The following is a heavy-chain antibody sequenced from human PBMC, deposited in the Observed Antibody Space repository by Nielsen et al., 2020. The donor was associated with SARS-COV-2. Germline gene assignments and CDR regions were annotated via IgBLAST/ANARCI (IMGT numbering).Heavy chain of an antibody. V-gene: IGHV3-30-3*01. CDR1: GFTFSRYA. CDR3: ARDQGAAFDI. CDR2: ISYDGSNK. J-gene: IGHJ3*02. Sequence: GGSLRLSCAASGFTFSRYAMHWVRQAPGKGLEWVALISYDGSNKYYADSVKGRFTISRDNSKNTLYLQMNSLRAEDTAVYYCARDQGAAFDIWGQGTMVTVSS.